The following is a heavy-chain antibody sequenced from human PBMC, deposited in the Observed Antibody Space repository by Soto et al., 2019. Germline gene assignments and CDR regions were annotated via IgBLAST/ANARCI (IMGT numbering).Heavy chain of an antibody. CDR3: ARESEDLTSNFDY. V-gene: IGHV3-21*01. Sequence: EVQLVESRGGLVKPGGSLRLSCAASGFTFTRYSMNWVRQAPGKGLDWVSSISSTTNYIYYADSMKGRFTVSRDNAKNSVYLEMNSLSAEDTAVYYCARESEDLTSNFDYWGQGTLVTVSS. CDR2: ISSTTNYI. J-gene: IGHJ4*02. CDR1: GFTFTRYS.